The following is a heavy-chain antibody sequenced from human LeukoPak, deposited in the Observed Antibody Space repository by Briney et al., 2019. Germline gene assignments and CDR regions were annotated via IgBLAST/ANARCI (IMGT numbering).Heavy chain of an antibody. Sequence: SETLSLTCTVSGGSISSYYWSWIRQPAGKGLEWIGRIYTSGSTNYNPSLKSRVTMSVDTSKNQFSLKLSSVTAADTAVYYRARGGKGWLLTTLDYWGQGTLVTVSS. CDR1: GGSISSYY. CDR3: ARGGKGWLLTTLDY. D-gene: IGHD5-12*01. CDR2: IYTSGST. V-gene: IGHV4-4*07. J-gene: IGHJ4*02.